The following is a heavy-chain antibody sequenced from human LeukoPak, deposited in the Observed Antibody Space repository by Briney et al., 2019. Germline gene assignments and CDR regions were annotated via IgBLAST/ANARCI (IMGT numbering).Heavy chain of an antibody. CDR3: AREGGSSSWYSY. V-gene: IGHV4-39*07. CDR2: INHSGST. CDR1: GGSISSSSYY. Sequence: PSETLSLTCTVSGGSISSSSYYWGWIRQPPGKGLEWIGEINHSGSTNYNPSLKSRVTISVDTSKNQFSLKLSSVTAADTAVYYCAREGGSSSWYSYWGQGTLVTVSS. J-gene: IGHJ4*02. D-gene: IGHD6-13*01.